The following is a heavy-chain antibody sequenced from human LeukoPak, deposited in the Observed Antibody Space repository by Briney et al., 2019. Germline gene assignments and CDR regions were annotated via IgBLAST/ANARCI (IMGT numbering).Heavy chain of an antibody. Sequence: GASVKVSCKASGYSFTSHYMHWVRQAPGQGLEWLGLINPGGSTTLYAQKFQGRITMTRDMSTTTDYMELSSLRSDDTAVYYCARDNSVGDVAWWFDPWGQGTLVTVSS. CDR2: INPGGSTT. D-gene: IGHD1-26*01. V-gene: IGHV1-46*01. CDR3: ARDNSVGDVAWWFDP. CDR1: GYSFTSHY. J-gene: IGHJ5*02.